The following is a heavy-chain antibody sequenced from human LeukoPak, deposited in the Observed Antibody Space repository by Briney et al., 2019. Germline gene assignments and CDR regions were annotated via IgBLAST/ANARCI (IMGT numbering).Heavy chain of an antibody. J-gene: IGHJ5*02. V-gene: IGHV4-39*07. CDR1: GGSISSSSYH. CDR2: IYYSGST. D-gene: IGHD6-13*01. Sequence: PSETLSLTCTVSGGSISSSSYHWGWIHQPPGKGLEWIGSIYYSGSTYYNPSLKSRVTISVDTSKNQFSLKLSSVTAADTAVYYCARGAYSSSWYDWFDPWGQGTLVTVSS. CDR3: ARGAYSSSWYDWFDP.